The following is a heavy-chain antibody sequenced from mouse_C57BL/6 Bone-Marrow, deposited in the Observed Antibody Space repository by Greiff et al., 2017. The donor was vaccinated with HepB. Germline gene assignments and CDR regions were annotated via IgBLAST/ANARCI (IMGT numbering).Heavy chain of an antibody. D-gene: IGHD2-4*01. CDR3: ARDPWYDYDGAWFAY. Sequence: EVKVEESGGGLVKPGGSLKLSCAASGFTFSSYAMSWVRQTPEKRLEWVATISDGGSYTYYPDNVKGRFTISRDNAKNNLYLQMSHLKSEDTAMYYCARDPWYDYDGAWFAYWGQGTLVTVSA. V-gene: IGHV5-4*01. CDR2: ISDGGSYT. CDR1: GFTFSSYA. J-gene: IGHJ3*01.